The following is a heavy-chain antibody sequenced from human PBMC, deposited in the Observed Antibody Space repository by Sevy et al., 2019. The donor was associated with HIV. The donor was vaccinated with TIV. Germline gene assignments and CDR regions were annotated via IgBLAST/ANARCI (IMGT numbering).Heavy chain of an antibody. CDR3: AKAPFYYYDSSGPHAFDI. CDR1: GFTFSSYW. V-gene: IGHV3-7*03. J-gene: IGHJ3*02. Sequence: GGSLRLSCAASGFTFSSYWMSWVRQAPGKGLEWVANIKQDGSEKYYVDSVKGRFTISRDNSKNTLYLQMNSLRAEDTAVYYCAKAPFYYYDSSGPHAFDIWGQGTMVTVSS. CDR2: IKQDGSEK. D-gene: IGHD3-22*01.